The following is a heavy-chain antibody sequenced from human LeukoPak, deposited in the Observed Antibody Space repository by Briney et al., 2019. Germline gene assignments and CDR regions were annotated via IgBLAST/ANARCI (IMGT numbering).Heavy chain of an antibody. D-gene: IGHD6-19*01. CDR2: ISWNSGSI. CDR1: GFTFDDYA. J-gene: IGHJ3*02. CDR3: AKDTEAVAGIGAFDI. Sequence: PGRSLRLSCAASGFTFDDYAMHWVRQAPGKGLEWVSGISWNSGSIVYADSVKGRFTISRDNAKNSLYLQMNSLRAEDTALYYCAKDTEAVAGIGAFDIWGQGTMVTVSS. V-gene: IGHV3-9*01.